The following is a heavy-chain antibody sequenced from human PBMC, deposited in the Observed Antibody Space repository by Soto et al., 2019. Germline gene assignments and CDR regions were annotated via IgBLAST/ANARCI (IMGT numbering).Heavy chain of an antibody. CDR3: ARLLGYCSSTSCWIDAFDI. CDR1: GGSISSYY. V-gene: IGHV4-59*08. Sequence: SETLSLTCTVSGGSISSYYWSWIRQPPGKGLEWIGYIYYSGSTNYNPSLKSRVTISVDTSKNQFSLKLSSVTAADTAVYYCARLLGYCSSTSCWIDAFDIWGQGTMVTVS. J-gene: IGHJ3*02. CDR2: IYYSGST. D-gene: IGHD2-2*01.